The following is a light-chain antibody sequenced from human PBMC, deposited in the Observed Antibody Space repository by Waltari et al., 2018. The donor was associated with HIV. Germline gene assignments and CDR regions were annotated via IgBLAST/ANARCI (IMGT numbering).Light chain of an antibody. CDR3: QHYNNRPPLT. Sequence: EIVMTQSLATLSVSPGERATLSCRASQSVSTNLAWYQQKPGQAPRLLIFSASARAAGIPARFSGSGSGTDFTLTISSPQSEDSAVYYCQHYNNRPPLTFGQGTRLEI. CDR2: SAS. V-gene: IGKV3-15*01. J-gene: IGKJ5*01. CDR1: QSVSTN.